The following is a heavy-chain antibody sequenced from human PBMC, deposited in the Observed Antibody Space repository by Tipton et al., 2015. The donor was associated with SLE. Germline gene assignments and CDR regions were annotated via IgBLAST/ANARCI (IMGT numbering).Heavy chain of an antibody. J-gene: IGHJ6*03. D-gene: IGHD6-13*01. CDR3: ARSSSSWIDYWYYYMDV. V-gene: IGHV4-59*11. CDR1: GGSISSHY. Sequence: LSLTCTVSGGSISSHYWSWIRQPPGKGLEWIGYIYYSGSTNYNPSLKSRVTISVDTSKNQFSLKLNSVTAADTAVYYCARSSSSWIDYWYYYMDVWGKGTTVTVSS. CDR2: IYYSGST.